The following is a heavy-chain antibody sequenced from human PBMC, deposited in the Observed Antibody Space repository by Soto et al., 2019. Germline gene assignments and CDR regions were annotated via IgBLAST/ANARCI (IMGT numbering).Heavy chain of an antibody. CDR3: ATKHTFGDYEY. J-gene: IGHJ4*02. D-gene: IGHD4-17*01. V-gene: IGHV1-3*01. CDR1: GYTFTTHK. CDR2: INVGNGDT. Sequence: QVQLVQSGAEVKKPGASVKVSCKASGYTFTTHKMHWVRQAPGQGIDWMGWINVGNGDTKYSPKFQGRVTFTRDTSANTGDMELSSLRSEDTAVYYCATKHTFGDYEYWGQGTLVTGSS.